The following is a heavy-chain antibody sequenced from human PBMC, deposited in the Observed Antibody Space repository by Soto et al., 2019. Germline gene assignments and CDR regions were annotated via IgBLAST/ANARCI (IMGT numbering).Heavy chain of an antibody. D-gene: IGHD3-3*01. CDR1: GYTFTNYA. J-gene: IGHJ6*02. CDR3: ARDGRAFSIFGETMDV. Sequence: ASVKVSCKTSGYTFTNYAINWVRQAPGQGLQWMGWISAYSGDTKYAQRFQDRLTVTTDPSTTTAYMELRSLRSDDTAVHYCARDGRAFSIFGETMDVWGQGTTVTVSS. V-gene: IGHV1-18*01. CDR2: ISAYSGDT.